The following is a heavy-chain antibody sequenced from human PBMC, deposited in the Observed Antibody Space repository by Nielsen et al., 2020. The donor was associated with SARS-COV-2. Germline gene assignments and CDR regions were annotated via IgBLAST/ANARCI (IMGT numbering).Heavy chain of an antibody. CDR1: GFTFSSYA. D-gene: IGHD3-22*01. V-gene: IGHV3-23*01. J-gene: IGHJ1*01. CDR3: AKDHYYDSSGYHTYFQH. CDR2: ISGSGGST. Sequence: GGSLRLSCAVSGFTFSSYAMSWVRQAPGKGLEWVSAISGSGGSTYYADSVKDRFTISRDNSKNTLYLQMNSLRAEDTAVYYCAKDHYYDSSGYHTYFQHWGQGTLVTVSS.